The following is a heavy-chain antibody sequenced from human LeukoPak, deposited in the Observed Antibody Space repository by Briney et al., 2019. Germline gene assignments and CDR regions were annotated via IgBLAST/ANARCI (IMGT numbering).Heavy chain of an antibody. Sequence: GESMKISCKGFGYTFTSYWIGWVRQMPGKGLEWMGIIYPTDSDTRYSPSFQGQVTISADKSISTAYLQWSSLKASDTAIYYCAKKVLNDDALDIWGQGTMVTVSS. D-gene: IGHD1-14*01. CDR1: GYTFTSYW. CDR2: IYPTDSDT. V-gene: IGHV5-51*01. CDR3: AKKVLNDDALDI. J-gene: IGHJ3*02.